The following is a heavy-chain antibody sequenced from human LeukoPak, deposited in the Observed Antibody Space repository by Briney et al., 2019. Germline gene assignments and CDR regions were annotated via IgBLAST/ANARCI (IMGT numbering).Heavy chain of an antibody. Sequence: SETLSLTCTVSGGSISSYYWSWIRQPPGKGREWIGYIYYSGSTNYNPSLKSRVTISVDTSKNQFSLKLSSVTAADTAVYYCARGSGWSPPGIFDYWGQGTLVTVSS. V-gene: IGHV4-59*01. D-gene: IGHD6-19*01. CDR2: IYYSGST. CDR1: GGSISSYY. J-gene: IGHJ4*02. CDR3: ARGSGWSPPGIFDY.